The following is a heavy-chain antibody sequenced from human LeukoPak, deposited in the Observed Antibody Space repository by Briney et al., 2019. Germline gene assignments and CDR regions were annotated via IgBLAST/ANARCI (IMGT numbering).Heavy chain of an antibody. CDR1: GFIFRNCV. V-gene: IGHV3-30*18. CDR3: AKDDGIAAIFDY. D-gene: IGHD6-13*01. Sequence: PGRSLRLSCAASGFIFRNCVIHWVRQAPGKGLEWVAITSHDGSFKSYGDSVKGRFTITLSTDNSENTVYLQMNSLRAEDTAVYYCAKDDGIAAIFDYWGQGTLVTVSS. CDR2: TSHDGSFK. J-gene: IGHJ4*02.